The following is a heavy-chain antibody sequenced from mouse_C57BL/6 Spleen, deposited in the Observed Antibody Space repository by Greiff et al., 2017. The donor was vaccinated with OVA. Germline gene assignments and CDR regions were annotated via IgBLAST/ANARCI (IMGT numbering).Heavy chain of an antibody. Sequence: EVKLVESGGGLVQPGGSMKLSCAASGFTFSDAWMDWVRQSPEKGLEWVAGIRNKANNHATYYAESVKGRFTISRDDSKSSVYLQMNSLRAEDTGIYYCTRGTGRAMGYWGQRTSVTVSS. CDR2: IRNKANNHAT. CDR1: GFTFSDAW. J-gene: IGHJ4*01. CDR3: TRGTGRAMGY. D-gene: IGHD3-3*01. V-gene: IGHV6-6*01.